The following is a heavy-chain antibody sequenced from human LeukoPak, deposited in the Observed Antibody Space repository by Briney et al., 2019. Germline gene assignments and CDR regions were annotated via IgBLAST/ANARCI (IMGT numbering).Heavy chain of an antibody. CDR3: AKEGGGWYPLVDY. Sequence: GGSLSLSCRVSGFTFSNSAMSWVRQAPGKGLEWVSGVSGSGGGTSYADSVKGRFTISRDTSKNTLYLQMNSLRVDDTAVYYCAKEGGGWYPLVDYWGQGTLVTVSS. D-gene: IGHD6-19*01. CDR1: GFTFSNSA. CDR2: VSGSGGGT. V-gene: IGHV3-23*01. J-gene: IGHJ4*02.